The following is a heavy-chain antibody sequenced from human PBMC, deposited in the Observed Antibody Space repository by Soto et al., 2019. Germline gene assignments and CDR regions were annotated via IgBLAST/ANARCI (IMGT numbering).Heavy chain of an antibody. CDR3: ARGGLTTVTLDY. D-gene: IGHD4-17*01. CDR2: IIPVSGTT. J-gene: IGHJ4*02. Sequence: VQLVQSGAEVKKPGSSLKVSCSTSGGTITDYLISWLRQAPGQGLEWMGGIIPVSGTTYFAQKFQDRVTITADDSTKTAYMELSSLRSEDTAVYYCARGGLTTVTLDYWGQGTLVTVSS. V-gene: IGHV1-69*01. CDR1: GGTITDYL.